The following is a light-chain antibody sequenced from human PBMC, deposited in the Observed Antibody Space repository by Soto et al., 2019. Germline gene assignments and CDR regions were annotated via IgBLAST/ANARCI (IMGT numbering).Light chain of an antibody. J-gene: IGLJ1*01. CDR2: GNS. CDR1: SSNIGAGYD. CDR3: CSYAGMYTYV. V-gene: IGLV1-40*01. Sequence: QSVLTQPPSVSGAPGQRVTISCTGSSSNIGAGYDVHWYQQLPGTAPKLLIYGNSNRPSGVPDRFSGSKSGTSASLAITGLQAEDEADYYCCSYAGMYTYVFGGGTKVTVL.